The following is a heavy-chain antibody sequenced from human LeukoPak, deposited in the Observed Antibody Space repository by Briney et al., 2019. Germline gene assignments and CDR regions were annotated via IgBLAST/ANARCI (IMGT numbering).Heavy chain of an antibody. Sequence: GASVKVSCKASGYTFTVYYMHWVRQAPGQGLEWMGWINPNSGGTNYAQKFQGRVTMTRDTSISTAYMELSRLRSDDTAVYYCARAGYSSGWYWFDPWGQGTLVTVSS. CDR1: GYTFTVYY. CDR2: INPNSGGT. D-gene: IGHD6-19*01. J-gene: IGHJ5*02. V-gene: IGHV1-2*02. CDR3: ARAGYSSGWYWFDP.